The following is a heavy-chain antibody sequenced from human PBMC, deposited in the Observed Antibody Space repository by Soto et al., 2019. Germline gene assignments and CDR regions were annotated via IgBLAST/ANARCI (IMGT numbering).Heavy chain of an antibody. V-gene: IGHV1-69*13. CDR3: ARDRGYSGYDLDYFDY. Sequence: GASVEVSCKXSGGTFSSYAISWVRQAPGQGLEWMGGIIPIFGTANYAQKFQGRVTITADESTSTAYMELSSLRSEDTAVYYCARDRGYSGYDLDYFDYWGQGTLVTVSS. J-gene: IGHJ4*02. D-gene: IGHD5-12*01. CDR1: GGTFSSYA. CDR2: IIPIFGTA.